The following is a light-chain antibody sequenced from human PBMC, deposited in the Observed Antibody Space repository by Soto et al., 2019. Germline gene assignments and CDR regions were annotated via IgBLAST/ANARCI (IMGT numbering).Light chain of an antibody. CDR1: QSGSSSY. Sequence: EIVLPQSPGTLSLSPGERATLSCRASQSGSSSYLAWYQQKPGQAPRLLIDGASSRATGIPDRFSGSGSGTDFTLTISRLEPEDFAVYYCQQYDSSPKTFGQGTKVDIK. CDR3: QQYDSSPKT. J-gene: IGKJ1*01. V-gene: IGKV3-20*01. CDR2: GAS.